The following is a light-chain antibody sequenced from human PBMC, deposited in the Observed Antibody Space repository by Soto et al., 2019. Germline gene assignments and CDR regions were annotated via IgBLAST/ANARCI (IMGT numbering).Light chain of an antibody. CDR2: ATS. CDR3: QQANSFPYT. J-gene: IGKJ2*01. V-gene: IGKV1-12*01. CDR1: QVISSW. Sequence: DLQMTQSPSSVSASVGDRVTITCRATQVISSWLAWYQQKPGKAPKLLIYATSNLQSGVPSRFSGSGSGTDFTLTITSLQPEDFATYYCQQANSFPYTFGQGTKLEIK.